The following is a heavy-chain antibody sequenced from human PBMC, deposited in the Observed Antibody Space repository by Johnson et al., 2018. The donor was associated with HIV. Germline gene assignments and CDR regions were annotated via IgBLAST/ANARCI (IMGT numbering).Heavy chain of an antibody. J-gene: IGHJ3*02. CDR1: GFTFDDYG. CDR2: INWNGGSA. D-gene: IGHD2-2*01. Sequence: VQLMESGGGVVRPGGSLRLSCAASGFTFDDYGMSWVRQAPGKGLEWVSGINWNGGSAGYAESVKGRFTISRDNAKNSLYLQMNSVRPEDTAVYFCARDSISCYSCAFDMWGQGTMVTVSS. CDR3: ARDSISCYSCAFDM. V-gene: IGHV3-20*04.